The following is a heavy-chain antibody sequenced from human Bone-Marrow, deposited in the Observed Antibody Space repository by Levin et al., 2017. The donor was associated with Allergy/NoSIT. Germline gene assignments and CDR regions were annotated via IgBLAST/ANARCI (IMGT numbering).Heavy chain of an antibody. CDR2: ISYDGSNK. J-gene: IGHJ4*02. CDR3: ARNYDILTGYYIVGY. Sequence: AGGSLRLSCAASGFTFSTYAMHWVRQAPGKGLEWVAVISYDGSNKYYADSVKGRFTISRDNSKNTLYLQMNSLRVEDTAIYYCARNYDILTGYYIVGYWGQGTLVTVSS. CDR1: GFTFSTYA. D-gene: IGHD3-9*01. V-gene: IGHV3-30*04.